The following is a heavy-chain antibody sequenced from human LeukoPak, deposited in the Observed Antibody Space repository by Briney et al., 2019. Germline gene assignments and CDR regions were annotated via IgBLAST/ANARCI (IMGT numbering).Heavy chain of an antibody. D-gene: IGHD3-22*01. J-gene: IGHJ4*02. Sequence: GGSLRLSCAASGFTFSGYAMSWVRQAPGKGLEWVSYISSSGSTIYYADSVKGRFTISRDNAKNSLFLQMISLRAEDTAVYYCARDRYYYDSSAYYEIDYWGQGTLVTVSS. V-gene: IGHV3-48*03. CDR3: ARDRYYYDSSAYYEIDY. CDR2: ISSSGSTI. CDR1: GFTFSGYA.